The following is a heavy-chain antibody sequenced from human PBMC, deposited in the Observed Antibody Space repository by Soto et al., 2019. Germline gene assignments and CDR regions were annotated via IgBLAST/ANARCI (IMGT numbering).Heavy chain of an antibody. CDR3: ASERWLQFFDYYYGMDV. D-gene: IGHD5-12*01. CDR1: GGSVSSGSYY. V-gene: IGHV4-61*01. CDR2: IYYSGST. Sequence: ETLSLTCTVSGGSVSSGSYYWSWIRQPPGKGLEWIGYIYYSGSTNYNPSLKSRVTISVDTSKNQFSLKLSSVTAADTAVYYCASERWLQFFDYYYGMDVWGQGTTVTVSS. J-gene: IGHJ6*02.